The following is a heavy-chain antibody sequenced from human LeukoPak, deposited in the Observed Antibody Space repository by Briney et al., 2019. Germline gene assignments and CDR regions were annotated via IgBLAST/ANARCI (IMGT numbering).Heavy chain of an antibody. D-gene: IGHD4-17*01. CDR2: FDPEDGET. Sequence: ASVTVSCKVSGYTLTELSMHWVRQAPGKGLEWMGGFDPEDGETIYAQKFQGRVTMTEDTSTDTAYMELSSLRSEDTAVYYCAIFPWLPGDYVYWGQGTLVTVSS. CDR3: AIFPWLPGDYVY. V-gene: IGHV1-24*01. J-gene: IGHJ4*02. CDR1: GYTLTELS.